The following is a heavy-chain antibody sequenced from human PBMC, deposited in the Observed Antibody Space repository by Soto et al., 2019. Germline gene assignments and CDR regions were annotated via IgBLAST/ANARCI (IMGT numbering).Heavy chain of an antibody. V-gene: IGHV4-31*03. CDR1: GGSISSGLYY. D-gene: IGHD3-22*01. CDR3: ARGYDDSSNYPLDDDYGMDV. CDR2: IYYSGTT. J-gene: IGHJ6*02. Sequence: KSSETLSLTCTVSGGSISSGLYYWSWIRQHPGKGLEWIGYIYYSGTTYYNPSLKSRVIISVDTSRNQFSLKLSSVTAADTAVYYCARGYDDSSNYPLDDDYGMDVWGQGTTVTVSS.